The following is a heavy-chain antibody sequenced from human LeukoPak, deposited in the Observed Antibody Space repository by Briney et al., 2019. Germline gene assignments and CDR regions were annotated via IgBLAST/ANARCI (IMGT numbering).Heavy chain of an antibody. D-gene: IGHD4-11*01. V-gene: IGHV3-23*01. Sequence: GGSLRLSCAASGFTFNRYAMSWVRQAPRKGLEWVSAISDSGGSTYYTDSVKGRFTISRDNSKNTLYLQMNSLRAEDTAVYYCAKGRLQYFDYWGQGTLVTVSS. CDR1: GFTFNRYA. J-gene: IGHJ4*02. CDR2: ISDSGGST. CDR3: AKGRLQYFDY.